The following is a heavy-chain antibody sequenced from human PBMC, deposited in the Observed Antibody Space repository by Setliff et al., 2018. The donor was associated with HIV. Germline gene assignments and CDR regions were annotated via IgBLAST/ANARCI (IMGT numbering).Heavy chain of an antibody. J-gene: IGHJ5*02. V-gene: IGHV1-69*06. D-gene: IGHD3-22*01. CDR3: ARGLEVYYDSRHYYPGWLDP. CDR1: GGSFSNYG. CDR2: IIPIFGTE. Sequence: SVKVSCKASGGSFSNYGISWVRQAPGQGLEWVGRIIPIFGTENYAQKFQGRVTITADKSTSTAYMELSSLRSEDTAMYHCARGLEVYYDSRHYYPGWLDPWGQGTLVTVSS.